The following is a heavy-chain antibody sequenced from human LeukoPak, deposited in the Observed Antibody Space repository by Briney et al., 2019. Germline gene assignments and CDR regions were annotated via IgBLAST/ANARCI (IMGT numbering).Heavy chain of an antibody. V-gene: IGHV3-9*03. CDR3: AKGGASFDDAFDI. Sequence: GGSLRLSCAASGFTFDDYAMHWVRQAPGKGLEWVSGISWNSGSIGYADSVKGRFTISRDNAKNSLYLQMNSLRAEDMALYYCAKGGASFDDAFDIWGQGTMVTVSS. J-gene: IGHJ3*02. CDR2: ISWNSGSI. CDR1: GFTFDDYA. D-gene: IGHD1-26*01.